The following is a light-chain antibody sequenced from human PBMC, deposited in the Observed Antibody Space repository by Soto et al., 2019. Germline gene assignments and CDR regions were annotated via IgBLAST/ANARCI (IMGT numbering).Light chain of an antibody. Sequence: DIQMTQSPSSLSASVGDRASITCRASQRISSYLNWYQQKPGKAPKLLIYAASNLQSGVPSRFTGSGSGTDFTLTISSLQPEGFATYYCQQSFRTPLTFGGGTKVDIK. CDR1: QRISSY. CDR3: QQSFRTPLT. J-gene: IGKJ4*01. V-gene: IGKV1-39*01. CDR2: AAS.